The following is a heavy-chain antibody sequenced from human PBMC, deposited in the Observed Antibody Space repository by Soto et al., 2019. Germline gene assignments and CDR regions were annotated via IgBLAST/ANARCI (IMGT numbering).Heavy chain of an antibody. Sequence: GGSLRLSCAASGFTFISYGMHWVRQAPGKGLEWVAVIWYDGSNKYYADSVKGRFTISRDNSKNTLYLQMNSLRAEDTAVYYCARHGDYYDSSGGRFDPWGQGTLVTVSS. CDR2: IWYDGSNK. CDR1: GFTFISYG. CDR3: ARHGDYYDSSGGRFDP. J-gene: IGHJ5*02. D-gene: IGHD3-22*01. V-gene: IGHV3-33*01.